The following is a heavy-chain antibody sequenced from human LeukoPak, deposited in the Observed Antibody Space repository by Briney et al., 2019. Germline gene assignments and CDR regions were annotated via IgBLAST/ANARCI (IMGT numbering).Heavy chain of an antibody. J-gene: IGHJ6*02. Sequence: GGSLRLSCAASGFTFSSYGMHWVRQAPGKGLEWVAVISYDGSNKYYADSVKGRFTISRDNSKNTLYLQMNSLRAEGTAVYYCAKEGPALGYSSSWYEGYYGMDVWGQGTTVTVSS. V-gene: IGHV3-30*18. CDR3: AKEGPALGYSSSWYEGYYGMDV. D-gene: IGHD6-13*01. CDR2: ISYDGSNK. CDR1: GFTFSSYG.